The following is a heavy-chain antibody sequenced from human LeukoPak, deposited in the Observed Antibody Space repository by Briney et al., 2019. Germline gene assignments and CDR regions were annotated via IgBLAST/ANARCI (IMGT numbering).Heavy chain of an antibody. CDR1: GGSISSGGYY. D-gene: IGHD1-26*01. V-gene: IGHV4-61*02. J-gene: IGHJ4*02. CDR2: IYTSGST. CDR3: ARGDSGSYFAPFDY. Sequence: PSQTLSLTCTVSGGSISSGGYYWSWIRQPAGKGLEWIGRIYTSGSTNYNPSLKSRVTMSVDTSKNQFSLKLSSVTAADTAVYYCARGDSGSYFAPFDYWGQGTLVTVSS.